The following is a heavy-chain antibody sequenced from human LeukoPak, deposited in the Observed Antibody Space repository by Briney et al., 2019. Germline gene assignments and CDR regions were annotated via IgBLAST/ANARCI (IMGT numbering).Heavy chain of an antibody. CDR2: INWNGGST. V-gene: IGHV3-20*04. CDR3: ASHASYYYDSSGYHHFDF. CDR1: GLTFEDYA. J-gene: IGHJ4*02. Sequence: PGGSLRLSCVASGLTFEDYALSWVRQAPGKGLEWVSGINWNGGSTGYADSVKGRFTISRDNAKNSLYLQMNSLRAEDTALYYCASHASYYYDSSGYHHFDFWGQGTLVTVSS. D-gene: IGHD3-22*01.